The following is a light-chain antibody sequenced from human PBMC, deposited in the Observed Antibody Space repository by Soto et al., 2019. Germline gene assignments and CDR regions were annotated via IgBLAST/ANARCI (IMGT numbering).Light chain of an antibody. CDR2: SAS. J-gene: IGKJ2*01. Sequence: DIRMTQSPSSLSAFVGGTVTITCRASQDIIYYLAWYQQKPGKVPKLLIHSASTLQTGVQSRFSGSGSGTVFTLTINNLQPEDVATYYCQKYNSAPNTFGQGSRLEIK. V-gene: IGKV1-27*01. CDR3: QKYNSAPNT. CDR1: QDIIYY.